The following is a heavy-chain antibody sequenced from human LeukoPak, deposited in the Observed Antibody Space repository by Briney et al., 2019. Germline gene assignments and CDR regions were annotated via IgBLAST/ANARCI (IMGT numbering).Heavy chain of an antibody. CDR3: AKDSKYDILTGSDAFDI. J-gene: IGHJ3*02. V-gene: IGHV3-9*01. CDR1: GFTFDDYA. CDR2: ISWSSGSI. D-gene: IGHD3-9*01. Sequence: GGSLRLSCAASGFTFDDYAMHWVRQAPGKGLEWVSGISWSSGSIGYADSVKGRFTISRDNAKNSLYLQMNSLRAEDTALYYCAKDSKYDILTGSDAFDIWGQGTMVTVSS.